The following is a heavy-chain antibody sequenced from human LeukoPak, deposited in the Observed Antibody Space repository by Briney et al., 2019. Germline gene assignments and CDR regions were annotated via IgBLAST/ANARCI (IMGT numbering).Heavy chain of an antibody. CDR2: IFYSGNT. V-gene: IGHV4-39*01. J-gene: IGHJ6*03. CDR3: ARAGGSNGSGWYYDYYYYYMDV. D-gene: IGHD6-19*01. Sequence: SETLSLTCTVSGGSINSSSYYWGWIRQPPGKGLEWIGSIFYSGNTYDNPSLKSRVTISVDTSKNQFSLKLNSVTAADTAVYYCARAGGSNGSGWYYDYYYYYMDVWGKGTTVTISS. CDR1: GGSINSSSYY.